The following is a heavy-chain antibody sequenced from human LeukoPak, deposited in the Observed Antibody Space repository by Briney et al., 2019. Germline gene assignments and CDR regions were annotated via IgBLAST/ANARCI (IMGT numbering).Heavy chain of an antibody. D-gene: IGHD2-8*02. J-gene: IGHJ5*01. V-gene: IGHV4-59*01. CDR1: GDSISSYF. Sequence: SETLSLTCTVSGDSISSYFWSWIRQPPGKGLEWIGYISDSGNTDYNPSLKRRVTISVDTSKNEFTLRLSSVTAADTAVYYCARGSGPQSHLNWFDSWGQGALVIVSS. CDR2: ISDSGNT. CDR3: ARGSGPQSHLNWFDS.